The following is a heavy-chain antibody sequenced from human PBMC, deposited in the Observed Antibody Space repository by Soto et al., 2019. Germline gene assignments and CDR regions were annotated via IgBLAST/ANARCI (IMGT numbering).Heavy chain of an antibody. CDR1: GFTVSSNY. D-gene: IGHD3-22*01. CDR3: ARKISSGYYGPNYYYYGMDV. Sequence: GGSLRLSCAASGFTVSSNYMSWVRQAPGKGLEWVSVIYSGGSTYYADSVKGRFTISRHNSKNTLYLQMNSLRAEDTAVYYCARKISSGYYGPNYYYYGMDVWGQGTTVTVSS. J-gene: IGHJ6*02. V-gene: IGHV3-53*04. CDR2: IYSGGST.